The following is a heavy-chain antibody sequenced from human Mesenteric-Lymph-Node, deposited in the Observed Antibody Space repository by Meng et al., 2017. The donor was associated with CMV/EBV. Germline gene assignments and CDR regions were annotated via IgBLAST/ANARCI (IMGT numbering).Heavy chain of an antibody. D-gene: IGHD5-18*01. J-gene: IGHJ5*02. CDR3: ARGVGYSYGYGEWFDA. Sequence: SETLSLTCTVSGGSISSSSYYWGWIRQPPGKGLEWIGSIYYSGSTYYNPSLKSRVTISVDTSKNQFSLKLSSVTAADTAVYYCARGVGYSYGYGEWFDAWGQGTLVTVSS. V-gene: IGHV4-39*07. CDR2: IYYSGST. CDR1: GGSISSSSYY.